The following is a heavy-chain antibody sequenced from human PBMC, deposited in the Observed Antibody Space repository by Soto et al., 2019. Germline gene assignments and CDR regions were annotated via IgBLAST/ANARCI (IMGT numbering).Heavy chain of an antibody. J-gene: IGHJ6*02. CDR3: VRQGFGALHGLVDV. CDR1: GGSISSHN. D-gene: IGHD3-10*01. V-gene: IGHV4-59*08. Sequence: QVQLQESGPGLVKPSETLSLICSDSGGSISSHNWGWIRLPPGKGLEWIGYIRDSGDTSYNPSLNSRATMSLDTSKKEFSLKVTSVTAADTAVYYCVRQGFGALHGLVDVWGQGTTVTVSS. CDR2: IRDSGDT.